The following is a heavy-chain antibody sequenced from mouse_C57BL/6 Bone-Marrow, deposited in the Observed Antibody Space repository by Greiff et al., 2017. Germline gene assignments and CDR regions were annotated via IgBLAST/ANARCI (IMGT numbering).Heavy chain of an antibody. J-gene: IGHJ2*01. Sequence: QVQLQQPGAELVKPGASVTLSCKASGYTFTSYWMHWVKQRPGQGLEWIGMIHPNSGSTNYNEKFKSKATLTVDKSSSTAYMQLSSLTSEDSAVYYCARSDLLLRNYWGQGTTLTVSS. CDR3: ARSDLLLRNY. CDR2: IHPNSGST. CDR1: GYTFTSYW. D-gene: IGHD1-1*01. V-gene: IGHV1-64*01.